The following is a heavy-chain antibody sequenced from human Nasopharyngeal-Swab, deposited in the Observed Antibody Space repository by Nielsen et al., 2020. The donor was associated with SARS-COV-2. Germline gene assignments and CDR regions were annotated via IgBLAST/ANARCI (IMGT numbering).Heavy chain of an antibody. Sequence: VRQAPGKGLEWVSYLSSSGGTIYYADSVKGRFTISRDNSKNTLYLQMNSLRAEDTAVYYCARVQNYWSGGSCSTLDAFDIWGQGTMVTVSS. CDR3: ARVQNYWSGGSCSTLDAFDI. D-gene: IGHD2-15*01. J-gene: IGHJ3*02. V-gene: IGHV3-48*01. CDR2: LSSSGGTI.